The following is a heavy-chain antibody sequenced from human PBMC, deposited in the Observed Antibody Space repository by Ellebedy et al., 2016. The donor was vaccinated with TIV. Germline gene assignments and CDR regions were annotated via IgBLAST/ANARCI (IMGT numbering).Heavy chain of an antibody. CDR2: ISSSGDTI. CDR3: SREGSGFAP. Sequence: PGGSLRLSCAASGFTFSRYNMNWVRQAPGKGLDWVSYISSSGDTIFYADSVKGRFSTSRDNAKSSLYLHMSSLRDADTAVYYCSREGSGFAPWGQGTLVTVSS. V-gene: IGHV3-48*02. J-gene: IGHJ5*02. CDR1: GFTFSRYN.